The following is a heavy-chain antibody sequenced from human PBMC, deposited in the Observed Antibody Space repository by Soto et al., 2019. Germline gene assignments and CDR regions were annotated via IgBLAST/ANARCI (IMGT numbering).Heavy chain of an antibody. CDR3: ARRFYDILTGYYVFDY. D-gene: IGHD3-9*01. CDR1: GYSFTSYW. CDR2: IYPGDSDT. V-gene: IGHV5-51*01. Sequence: GASLKISCKGSGYSFTSYWIGWVRQMPGKGLEWMGIIYPGDSDTRYSPSFQGQVTISADKSISTAYLQWSSLKASDTAMYYCARRFYDILTGYYVFDYWGQGTLVTVSS. J-gene: IGHJ4*02.